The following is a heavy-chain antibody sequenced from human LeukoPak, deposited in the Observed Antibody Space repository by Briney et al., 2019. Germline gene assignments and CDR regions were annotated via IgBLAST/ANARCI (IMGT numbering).Heavy chain of an antibody. V-gene: IGHV1-18*01. CDR3: ARDPPDHDFWTGYSPPGSYYFDS. CDR1: GYTFVSYG. CDR2: NSPYNGNS. Sequence: ASVKVSCKASGYTFVSYGISWVRQAPGQGLEGRGWNSPYNGNSNYAQKLQGRVTMTTDTSTSTAYMELRSLRSDDTAVYYCARDPPDHDFWTGYSPPGSYYFDSWGQGTLVTVSS. J-gene: IGHJ4*02. D-gene: IGHD3/OR15-3a*01.